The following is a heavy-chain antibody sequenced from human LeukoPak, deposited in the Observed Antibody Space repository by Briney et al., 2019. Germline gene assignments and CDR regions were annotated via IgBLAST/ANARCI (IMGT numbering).Heavy chain of an antibody. CDR2: INAGNGNT. J-gene: IGHJ3*02. CDR1: GYTFTSYA. D-gene: IGHD6-6*01. Sequence: ASVKVSCKASGYTFTSYAMHWVRQAPGQRLEWMGWINAGNGNTKYSQKFQGRVTITRDTSASTAYMELSSLRSEDTAVYYCAMRIAARPGGDAFDIWGQGTMVTVSS. V-gene: IGHV1-3*01. CDR3: AMRIAARPGGDAFDI.